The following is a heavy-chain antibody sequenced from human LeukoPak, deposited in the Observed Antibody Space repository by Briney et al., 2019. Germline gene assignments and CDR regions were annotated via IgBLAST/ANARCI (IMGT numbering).Heavy chain of an antibody. V-gene: IGHV4-59*01. D-gene: IGHD6-6*01. J-gene: IGHJ5*02. CDR3: AREREYSSSEFDP. CDR2: IYYSGST. CDR1: GGSISSYY. Sequence: SETLSLTCTVSGGSISSYYWSWIRQPPGKGLEWIGYIYYSGSTNYNPSLKSRVTISVDTSKNQFSLKLSSVTAADTAVYYCAREREYSSSEFDPWGQGTLVTVSS.